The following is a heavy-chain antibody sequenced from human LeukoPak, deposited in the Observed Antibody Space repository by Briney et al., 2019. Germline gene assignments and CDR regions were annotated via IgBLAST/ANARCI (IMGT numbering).Heavy chain of an antibody. CDR1: GFSFSGYS. V-gene: IGHV3-21*01. CDR2: ISSSSSSI. J-gene: IGHJ4*02. Sequence: PGGSLRLSCAAFGFSFSGYSMNWVRQVPGKGLELVSSISSSSSSIYYADSVKGRFTISRDNAKNSLYLQMNSLRAEDTAVYYCARANPPAISFFDYWGQGTLVTVSS. CDR3: ARANPPAISFFDY. D-gene: IGHD3-9*01.